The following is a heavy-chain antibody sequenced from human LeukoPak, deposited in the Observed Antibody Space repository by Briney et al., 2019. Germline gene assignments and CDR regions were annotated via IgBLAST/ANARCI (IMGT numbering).Heavy chain of an antibody. D-gene: IGHD6-6*01. Sequence: PGGSLRLSCAASGFTVSSNYMSWVRQAPGKGLEWVSVIYSGGSTYYADSVKGRFTISRDNSKNTLYLQMNSLRAEDTAVYYCARVYSSSPVNSAFDYWGQGTLVTVSS. CDR2: IYSGGST. CDR3: ARVYSSSPVNSAFDY. J-gene: IGHJ4*02. CDR1: GFTVSSNY. V-gene: IGHV3-53*01.